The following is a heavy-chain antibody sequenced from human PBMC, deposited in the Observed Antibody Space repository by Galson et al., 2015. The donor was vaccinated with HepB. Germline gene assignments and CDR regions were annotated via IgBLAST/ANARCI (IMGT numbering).Heavy chain of an antibody. V-gene: IGHV3-21*01. Sequence: SLRLSCAASGFTFSSYSMNWVRQAPGKGLEWVSSISSSSSYIYYADSVKGRFTISRDNAKNSLYLQMNSLRAEDTAVYYCARDSGRFGVYGMDVWGQGTTVTVSS. J-gene: IGHJ6*02. CDR3: ARDSGRFGVYGMDV. D-gene: IGHD3-10*01. CDR1: GFTFSSYS. CDR2: ISSSSSYI.